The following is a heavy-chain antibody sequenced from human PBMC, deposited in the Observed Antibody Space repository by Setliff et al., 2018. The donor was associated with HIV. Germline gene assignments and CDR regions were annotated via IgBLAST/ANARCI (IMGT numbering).Heavy chain of an antibody. Sequence: GGSLRLSCSASGFTFSRYDMNWVRQAPGKGLEWVSSISSSSTDIYYADSVKGRFTISRDNAKNSLYLQMNSLRAEDTAVYYCARNTDVDSVYRPFHIWGQRTMVTVSS. V-gene: IGHV3-21*04. CDR3: ARNTDVDSVYRPFHI. CDR1: GFTFSRYD. J-gene: IGHJ3*02. CDR2: ISSSSTDI. D-gene: IGHD1-26*01.